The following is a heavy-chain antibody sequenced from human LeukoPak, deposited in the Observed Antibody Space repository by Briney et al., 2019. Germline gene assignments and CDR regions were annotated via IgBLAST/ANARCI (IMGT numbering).Heavy chain of an antibody. CDR2: IKKDGSEK. Sequence: GSLRLSCAASEFTFSTYWMSWVRQAPGKGLEWVADIKKDGSEKYYVDSVKGRFTISRQNAKNSLFLQMNSLRAEDTAVYYCARHRSGGSQDDAFDIWGQGTMVTVSS. D-gene: IGHD2-15*01. J-gene: IGHJ3*02. V-gene: IGHV3-7*01. CDR1: EFTFSTYW. CDR3: ARHRSGGSQDDAFDI.